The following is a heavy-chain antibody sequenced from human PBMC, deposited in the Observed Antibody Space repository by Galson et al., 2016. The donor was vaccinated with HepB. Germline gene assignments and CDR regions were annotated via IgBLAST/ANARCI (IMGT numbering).Heavy chain of an antibody. Sequence: SLRLSCAASGFTFSSYGMHWVRQAPGRGLEWVALIWYDGSNKYYADSVKGRFTISRDNSKNTLYLQMNSLRAEDTAVYYCAREQSTAALAMDVWGKGTTVPVSS. V-gene: IGHV3-33*01. CDR1: GFTFSSYG. D-gene: IGHD6-6*01. CDR3: AREQSTAALAMDV. J-gene: IGHJ6*04. CDR2: IWYDGSNK.